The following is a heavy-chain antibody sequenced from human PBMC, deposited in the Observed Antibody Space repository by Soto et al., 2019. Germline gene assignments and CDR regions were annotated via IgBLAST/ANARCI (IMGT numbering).Heavy chain of an antibody. V-gene: IGHV1-18*04. Sequence: QVQLVQSGAEVKKPGASVKVSCKASGYRFNSFGISWVRQAPGQGLEWMGWISVYNGYTNHAQKLQDRVTMTTDTSTNRAYMELRSLSSDDTAVYYCARDQGYYFSSSGYRSYFFDYWGQGTLVTVSS. J-gene: IGHJ4*02. CDR1: GYRFNSFG. D-gene: IGHD3-3*01. CDR2: ISVYNGYT. CDR3: ARDQGYYFSSSGYRSYFFDY.